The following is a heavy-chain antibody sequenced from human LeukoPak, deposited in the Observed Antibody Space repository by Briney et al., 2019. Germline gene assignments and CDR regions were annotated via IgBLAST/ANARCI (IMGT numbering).Heavy chain of an antibody. Sequence: SETLSLTCTVSGGSISSYYWSWIRQPPGKGLEWIGYIYYSGSTNYSPSLKSRVTISVDTSKNQFSLKLSSVTAADTAVYYCARRKRWLHFDYWGQGTLVTVSS. CDR3: ARRKRWLHFDY. D-gene: IGHD5-12*01. J-gene: IGHJ4*02. V-gene: IGHV4-59*01. CDR1: GGSISSYY. CDR2: IYYSGST.